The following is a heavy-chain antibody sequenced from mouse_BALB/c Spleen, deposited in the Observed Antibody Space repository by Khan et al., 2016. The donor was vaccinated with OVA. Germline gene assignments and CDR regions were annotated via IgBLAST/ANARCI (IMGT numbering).Heavy chain of an antibody. CDR3: AREASSWDFSFPY. CDR1: GYTFTNYV. D-gene: IGHD4-1*01. J-gene: IGHJ3*01. CDR2: INPYNAGT. Sequence: EVQLQESGPELVEPGASVKMSCKASGYTFTNYVMHWVKQKPGQGLEWIGYINPYNAGTRYNEKFKGKATLTSDRSSTTAYMELSCLPSEDSAVYYCAREASSWDFSFPYWGQGTLVTVSA. V-gene: IGHV1S136*01.